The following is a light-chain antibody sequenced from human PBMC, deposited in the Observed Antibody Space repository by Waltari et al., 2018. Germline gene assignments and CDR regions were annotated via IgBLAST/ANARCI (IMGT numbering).Light chain of an antibody. CDR1: QSVINQ. CDR2: DAS. V-gene: IGKV3-11*01. Sequence: EIVLTQSPASLSLSPRQRATLSCRASQSVINQLAWYQQKPGPAPRLLIYDASTRAAGIPARFSGSGSGTDFTLIISSLEPEDFAVYYCQQRFSWPRTFGQGTKLEI. J-gene: IGKJ2*01. CDR3: QQRFSWPRT.